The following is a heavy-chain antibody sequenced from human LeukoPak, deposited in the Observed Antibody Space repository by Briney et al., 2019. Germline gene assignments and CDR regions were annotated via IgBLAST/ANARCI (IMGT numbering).Heavy chain of an antibody. CDR1: GFTFSSYW. CDR2: INQDGREK. J-gene: IGHJ4*02. CDR3: AKGRDYGDY. V-gene: IGHV3-7*01. Sequence: GGSLTLSCAVSGFTFSSYWMTWVRQVPGKGLQWVANINQDGREKYYMDSMKGRLNISRDNTENSVFLQLTSLRPENTGIYFCAKGRDYGDYWGQGTLVAVSS.